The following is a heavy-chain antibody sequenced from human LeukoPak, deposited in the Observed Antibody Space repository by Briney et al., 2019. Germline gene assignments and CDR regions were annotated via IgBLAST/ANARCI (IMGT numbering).Heavy chain of an antibody. J-gene: IGHJ6*04. CDR3: AELGITMIGGV. V-gene: IGHV3-30*18. CDR1: GFTFSSYG. CDR2: ISYDGSNK. Sequence: GGSLRLSCAASGFTFSSYGMHWVRQAPGKGLEWVAVISYDGSNKYYADSVKGRFTISRDNSKNTLYLQMTSLRAEDTAVYYCAELGITMIGGVWGKGTTVTISS. D-gene: IGHD3-10*02.